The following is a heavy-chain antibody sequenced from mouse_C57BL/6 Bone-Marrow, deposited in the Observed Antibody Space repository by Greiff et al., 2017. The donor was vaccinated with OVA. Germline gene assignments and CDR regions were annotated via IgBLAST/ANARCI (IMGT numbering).Heavy chain of an antibody. CDR2: ILPGSGST. Sequence: QVQLQQSGAELMKPGASVKLSCKATGYTFTGYWIEWVKQRPGHGLEWIGAILPGSGSTNYNGKFKGKATFTADTSSTTAYMQLSSLTTEDSAIYYCARSRDYPYWYFDVWGTGTTVTVSS. D-gene: IGHD2-4*01. J-gene: IGHJ1*03. CDR3: ARSRDYPYWYFDV. V-gene: IGHV1-9*01. CDR1: GYTFTGYW.